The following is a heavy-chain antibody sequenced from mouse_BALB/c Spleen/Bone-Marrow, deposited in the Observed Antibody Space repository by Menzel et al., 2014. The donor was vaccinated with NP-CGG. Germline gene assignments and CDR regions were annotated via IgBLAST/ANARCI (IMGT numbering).Heavy chain of an antibody. CDR1: GYTFTSYW. J-gene: IGHJ3*01. CDR3: TRELRLLFAY. D-gene: IGHD1-2*01. CDR2: IYPGNSDT. Sequence: VQLKESGTVLARPGASVKMSCKASGYTFTSYWMHWVKQRPGQGLEWIGAIYPGNSDTSYNQRFKGKVKLTAVTSTSTAYMELSSLTNEDSAVYYCTRELRLLFAYWGQGTLVTVSA. V-gene: IGHV1-5*01.